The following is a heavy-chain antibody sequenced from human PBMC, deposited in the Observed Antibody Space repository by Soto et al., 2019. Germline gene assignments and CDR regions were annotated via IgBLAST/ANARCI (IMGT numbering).Heavy chain of an antibody. V-gene: IGHV1-18*01. D-gene: IGHD2-15*01. CDR2: INTYNGAT. J-gene: IGHJ4*02. Sequence: QVQLVQSGAEVKKPGASVKVSCKPSGYIFTSYGISWVRPAPGQGRDWGGWINTYNGATNYAQKLQGRVTMTRDTSTGSAYMEMGSLRSDDTAVYFCATYCRGGGCHQGVPDYWGQGTLVTVS. CDR1: GYIFTSYG. CDR3: ATYCRGGGCHQGVPDY.